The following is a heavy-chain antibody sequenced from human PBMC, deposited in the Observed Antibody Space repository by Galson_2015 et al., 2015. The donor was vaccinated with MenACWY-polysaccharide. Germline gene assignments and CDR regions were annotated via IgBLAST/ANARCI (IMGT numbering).Heavy chain of an antibody. CDR1: GFRFRTYS. CDR2: IWSNGINT. V-gene: IGHV3-33*08. CDR3: ARGRGERSSYYFDY. J-gene: IGHJ4*02. Sequence: SLRLSCAGSGFRFRTYSMNWVRQAPGEGLEWVALIWSNGINTYYADSVKGRFTISRDNSKNTLYLQMNSLRAEDTAVYYCARGRGERSSYYFDYWGQGTLVTVSS. D-gene: IGHD6-6*01.